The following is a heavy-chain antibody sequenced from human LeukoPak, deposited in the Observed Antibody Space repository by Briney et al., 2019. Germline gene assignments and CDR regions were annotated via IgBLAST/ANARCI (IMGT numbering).Heavy chain of an antibody. Sequence: WGSLRLFCAGSGFTFSCYWVSWVRPAPGKGVEWVANIKQDGSEKYYVDSVKGRFTISRDNAKNSLYLQMNSLRAEDTAVYYCARVLLSNYDFWSGYYGSFDYWGQGALVTVSS. J-gene: IGHJ4*02. D-gene: IGHD3-3*01. V-gene: IGHV3-7*01. CDR1: GFTFSCYW. CDR2: IKQDGSEK. CDR3: ARVLLSNYDFWSGYYGSFDY.